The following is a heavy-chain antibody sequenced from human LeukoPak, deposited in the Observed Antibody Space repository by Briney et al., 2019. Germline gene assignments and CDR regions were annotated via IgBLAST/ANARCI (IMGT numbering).Heavy chain of an antibody. CDR1: GFTVTSNY. D-gene: IGHD6-6*01. CDR3: ARVAARGPFDY. V-gene: IGHV3-53*04. CDR2: IYIGGGSTT. Sequence: GGSLRLSCAASGFTVTSNYMSWVRQAPGKGLEWVSLIYIGGGSTTYYADSVKGRFTISEHSNTLYLQMNSLRPEDTAVYFCARVAARGPFDYWGQGTLVTVSS. J-gene: IGHJ4*02.